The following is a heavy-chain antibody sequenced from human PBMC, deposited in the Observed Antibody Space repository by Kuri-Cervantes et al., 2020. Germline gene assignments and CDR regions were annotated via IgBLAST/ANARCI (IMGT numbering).Heavy chain of an antibody. D-gene: IGHD2-2*01. J-gene: IGHJ4*02. CDR2: IYHSGST. CDR3: ATGRDIVVVPAYGLSFDY. CDR1: DGSISCGGYS. V-gene: IGHV4-30-2*01. Sequence: SETLSLTCAVADGSISCGGYSWSWIRQPPGKRLEWIGYIYHSGSTYYNPSLKSRVTISVDRSKNQFSLKLSSVTAADTAVYYCATGRDIVVVPAYGLSFDYWGQGTLVTVSS.